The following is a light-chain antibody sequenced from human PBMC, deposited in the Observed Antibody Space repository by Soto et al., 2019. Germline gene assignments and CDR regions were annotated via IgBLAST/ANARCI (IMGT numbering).Light chain of an antibody. Sequence: QSVLTQPASVSGSPGQSITICCTGTSSDVGGYNYVSWYQQHPGKAPKHMIYDVSNRPSGVSNRFSGSKSGNTASLTISGLQTEDKADYYCSSYTSSSLHVFGTGTKGHHP. J-gene: IGLJ1*01. CDR1: SSDVGGYNY. CDR3: SSYTSSSLHV. CDR2: DVS. V-gene: IGLV2-14*03.